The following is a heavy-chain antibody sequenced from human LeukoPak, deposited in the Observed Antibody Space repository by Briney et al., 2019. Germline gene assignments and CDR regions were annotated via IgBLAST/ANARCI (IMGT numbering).Heavy chain of an antibody. CDR1: GGTFSSYA. CDR3: ARDRIPLLRYFDWLLDY. D-gene: IGHD3-9*01. V-gene: IGHV1-69*05. CDR2: IIPIFGTA. J-gene: IGHJ4*02. Sequence: SVEVSCKASGGTFSSYAISWVRQAPGQGLEWMGGIIPIFGTANYAQKFQGRVTITTDESTSTAYMELSSLRSEGTAVYYCARDRIPLLRYFDWLLDYWGQGTLVTVSS.